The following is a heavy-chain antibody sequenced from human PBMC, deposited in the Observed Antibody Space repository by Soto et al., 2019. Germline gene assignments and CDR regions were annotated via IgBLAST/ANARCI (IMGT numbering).Heavy chain of an antibody. J-gene: IGHJ5*02. D-gene: IGHD1-26*01. CDR3: AKNQGVELVPLATVDWFDP. Sequence: PSETLSLTCAVSGGSIDNSHSFWGWVRQPPGRGLEFLGSVYYSGGTYYNPSLKSRVTVSVDTSKNQVSLRVRSVTVAETAMYHCAKNQGVELVPLATVDWFDPWGQGSVVTVSS. CDR2: VYYSGGT. CDR1: GGSIDNSHSF. V-gene: IGHV4-39*01.